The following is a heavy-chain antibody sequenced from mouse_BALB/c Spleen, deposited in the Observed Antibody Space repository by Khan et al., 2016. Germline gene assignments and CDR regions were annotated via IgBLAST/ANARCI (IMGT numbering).Heavy chain of an antibody. CDR1: GFNIKDTY. D-gene: IGHD2-4*01. CDR3: AMITAY. Sequence: VQLQQSGAELVKPGASVKLSCTASGFNIKDTYMHWVKQRPEQGLEWIGRIDPANGNTKYDPKFQGKATITADTSSNTAYLQLTSLTSEDTAVDYCAMITAYWGQGTLVTVSA. CDR2: IDPANGNT. J-gene: IGHJ3*01. V-gene: IGHV14-3*02.